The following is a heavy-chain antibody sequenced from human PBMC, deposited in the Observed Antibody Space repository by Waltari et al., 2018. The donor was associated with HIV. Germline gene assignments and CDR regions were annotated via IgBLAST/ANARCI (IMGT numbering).Heavy chain of an antibody. J-gene: IGHJ4*02. CDR1: GGSFSGYY. CDR2: IDHTGTS. D-gene: IGHD3-16*01. Sequence: QVHLPQWGSGLLKPSGTLSLTCAVYGGSFSGYYWTWIRQSPGRGLEWMGEIDHTGTSTYNPARKGRVTMSVYTSKNQFSLTLKSVTAADTAVYYCVRGFGNYGFYFDYWGQGKLVSVSS. CDR3: VRGFGNYGFYFDY. V-gene: IGHV4-34*02.